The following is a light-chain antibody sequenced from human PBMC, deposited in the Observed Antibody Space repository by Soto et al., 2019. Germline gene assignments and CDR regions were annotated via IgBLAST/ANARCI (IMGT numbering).Light chain of an antibody. V-gene: IGKV1-5*01. CDR1: QSISSW. CDR2: DAS. J-gene: IGKJ1*01. CDR3: QQYNSYSWT. Sequence: DIQMTQSPSTLSASVGDRVTITCRASQSISSWLAWYQQKPGKAPKLLIYDASSLGSGVPSRFSGSGSGTEFTRTISSLQPDEFATYYCQQYNSYSWTVGQGTKVEIK.